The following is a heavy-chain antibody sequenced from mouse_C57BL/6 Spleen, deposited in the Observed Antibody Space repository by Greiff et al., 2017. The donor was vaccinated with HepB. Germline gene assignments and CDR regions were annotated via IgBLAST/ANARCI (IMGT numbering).Heavy chain of an antibody. D-gene: IGHD3-2*02. V-gene: IGHV5-4*01. Sequence: EVQGVESGGGLVKPGGSLKLSCAASGFTFSSYAMSWVRQTPEKRLEWVATISDGGSYTYYPDNVKGRFTISRDNAKNNLYLQMSHLKSEDTAMYYCARDDSSGYGAMDYWGQGTSVTVSS. J-gene: IGHJ4*01. CDR2: ISDGGSYT. CDR3: ARDDSSGYGAMDY. CDR1: GFTFSSYA.